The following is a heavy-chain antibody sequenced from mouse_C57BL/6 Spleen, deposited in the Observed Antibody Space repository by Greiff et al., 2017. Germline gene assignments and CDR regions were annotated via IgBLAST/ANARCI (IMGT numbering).Heavy chain of an antibody. CDR2: INYDGSST. D-gene: IGHD2-5*01. J-gene: IGHJ4*01. V-gene: IGHV5-16*01. CDR3: ARDYNYSNYGAMDY. Sequence: EVKLVESEGGLVQPGSSMKLSCTASGFTFSDYYMAWVRQVPEKGLEWVANINYDGSSTYYLDSLKSRFIISRDNAKNILYLQMSSLKSEDTATYYCARDYNYSNYGAMDYWGQGTSVTVSS. CDR1: GFTFSDYY.